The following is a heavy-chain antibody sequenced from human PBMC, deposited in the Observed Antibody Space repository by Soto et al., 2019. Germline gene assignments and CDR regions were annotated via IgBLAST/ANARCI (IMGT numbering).Heavy chain of an antibody. CDR1: GFSFGSYA. D-gene: IGHD3-3*01. Sequence: GGSLRLSCAASGFSFGSYALSWFRQAPGKGLEWVSTISGSDGKTFYADSVKGRFSISRDTSQSTLYLQMNSLRADDTAMYYCARWSYLDYWGQGTRVTVS. CDR2: ISGSDGKT. J-gene: IGHJ4*02. CDR3: ARWSYLDY. V-gene: IGHV3-23*01.